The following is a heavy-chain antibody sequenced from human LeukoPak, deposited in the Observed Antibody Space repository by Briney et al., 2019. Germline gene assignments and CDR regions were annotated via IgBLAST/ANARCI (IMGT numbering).Heavy chain of an antibody. CDR3: ARRGWDLEWFDP. CDR2: IYPGDSDT. CDR1: GYTFSTFW. J-gene: IGHJ5*02. D-gene: IGHD1-26*01. V-gene: IGHV5-51*01. Sequence: LGESLKISCKGSGYTFSTFWLAWVRQMPGRGLEWMGIIYPGDSDTRYNPSFQGQVTISADKSISTAYLQWGSLKASDTAMYYCARRGWDLEWFDPWGQGTLVTVSS.